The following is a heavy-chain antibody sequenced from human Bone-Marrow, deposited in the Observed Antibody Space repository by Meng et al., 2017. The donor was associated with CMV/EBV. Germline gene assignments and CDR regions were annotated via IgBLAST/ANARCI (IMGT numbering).Heavy chain of an antibody. J-gene: IGHJ3*02. V-gene: IGHV3-9*01. Sequence: SLKISCAASGFTFDDYAMHWVRQPPGKGLEWVSGISWNSGSIGYAVSVKGRFTISRENAKNSLYLQMNSLRAGDTAVYYCARVPAGIDAFDIWGQGTMVTVSS. CDR3: ARVPAGIDAFDI. CDR2: ISWNSGSI. CDR1: GFTFDDYA. D-gene: IGHD6-19*01.